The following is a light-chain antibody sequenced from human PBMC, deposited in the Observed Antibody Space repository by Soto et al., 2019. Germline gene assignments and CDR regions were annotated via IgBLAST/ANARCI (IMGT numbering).Light chain of an antibody. CDR1: SGHSSYS. J-gene: IGLJ2*01. Sequence: QSVLTQSPSASASLGASVKLTCTLNSGHSSYSIAWHQQQPEKGPRYLMKLNSDGSHSKGDGIPDRFSGSTSGAERYLTISSLQSEDEADYYCQTWGTGIHVVFGGGTKLT. CDR2: LNSDGSH. V-gene: IGLV4-69*02. CDR3: QTWGTGIHVV.